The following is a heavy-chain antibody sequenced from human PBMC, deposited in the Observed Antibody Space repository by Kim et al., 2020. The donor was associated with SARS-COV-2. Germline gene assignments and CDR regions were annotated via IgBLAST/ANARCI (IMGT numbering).Heavy chain of an antibody. D-gene: IGHD2-2*01. J-gene: IGHJ4*02. Sequence: AAHVRGRFTIARDNSKNPLCLQMDSLGAEDTAVYYCARDTSASCYSVTDNWGQGTLVTVSS. V-gene: IGHV3-30*01. CDR3: ARDTSASCYSVTDN.